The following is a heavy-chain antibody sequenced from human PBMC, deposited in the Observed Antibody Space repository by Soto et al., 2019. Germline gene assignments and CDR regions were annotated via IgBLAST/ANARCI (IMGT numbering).Heavy chain of an antibody. Sequence: QVQLQQWGAGLLKPSETLSLTCAVYGGSFSGYYWSWIRQPPGKGLEWIGEINHSGSTNYNPSLKVRVPISVATSKNQFSLKLSSVTAADTAVYSCARVLVPPPAVDYWGQGTLVTVSS. J-gene: IGHJ4*02. CDR1: GGSFSGYY. CDR3: ARVLVPPPAVDY. V-gene: IGHV4-34*01. CDR2: INHSGST. D-gene: IGHD6-6*01.